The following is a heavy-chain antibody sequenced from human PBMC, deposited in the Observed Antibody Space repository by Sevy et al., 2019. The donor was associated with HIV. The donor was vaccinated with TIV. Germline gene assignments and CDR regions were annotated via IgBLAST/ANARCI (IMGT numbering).Heavy chain of an antibody. V-gene: IGHV3-23*01. Sequence: GGCLRLSCAASGFTFSKYSMSWVRQPPGKGLEWVSTLSFGCGEINYADSVKGRFTISRDNSKSSVYLQMNNLRPEDTAVYYCAGERCTKPHDYWGQGTVVTVSS. CDR1: GFTFSKYS. D-gene: IGHD2-8*01. CDR2: LSFGCGEI. CDR3: AGERCTKPHDY. J-gene: IGHJ4*02.